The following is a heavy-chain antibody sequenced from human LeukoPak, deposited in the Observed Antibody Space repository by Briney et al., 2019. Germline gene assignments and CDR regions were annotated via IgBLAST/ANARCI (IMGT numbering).Heavy chain of an antibody. D-gene: IGHD3-10*01. V-gene: IGHV3-23*01. Sequence: GGSLRLSCAASGFTFDTYAMSWVRQAPGKGLEWVSALSSSGDRKYYAGSVKGRFTISRDNSKNTLYLQMNSLRAEDTAVYYCAKERGDGSGAFDYWGQGTLVTVSS. J-gene: IGHJ4*02. CDR2: LSSSGDRK. CDR1: GFTFDTYA. CDR3: AKERGDGSGAFDY.